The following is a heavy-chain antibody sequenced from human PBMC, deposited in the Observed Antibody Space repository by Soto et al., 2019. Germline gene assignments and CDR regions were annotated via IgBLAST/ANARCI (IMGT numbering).Heavy chain of an antibody. CDR1: GFTFGNYW. CDR3: ARDVNYGDGTAYYDVFDI. CDR2: IRGDGSRE. V-gene: IGHV3-7*05. D-gene: IGHD4-17*01. J-gene: IGHJ3*02. Sequence: DVQLVESGGDLVQPGGSLRLSCAASGFTFGNYWMAWVRQAPGKGLEWVANIRGDGSREYYLDSVRGRFSVSRDNAQESLYLQMTGLRGEHTAVYYCARDVNYGDGTAYYDVFDIWGQGTVVTVSS.